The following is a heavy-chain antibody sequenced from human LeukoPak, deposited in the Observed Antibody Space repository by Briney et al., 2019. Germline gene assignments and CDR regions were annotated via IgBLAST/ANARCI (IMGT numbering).Heavy chain of an antibody. CDR2: ISSSDNTI. CDR3: AREGELRFDY. D-gene: IGHD3-10*01. J-gene: IGHJ4*02. CDR1: EFTFSSYS. V-gene: IGHV3-48*04. Sequence: GGSLRLSCAASEFTFSSYSMTWVRQAPGKGLEWVSYISSSDNTIYYADSVKGRFTISRDNAKNSLYLQMNSLRAEDTAVYYCAREGELRFDYWGQGTLVTVSS.